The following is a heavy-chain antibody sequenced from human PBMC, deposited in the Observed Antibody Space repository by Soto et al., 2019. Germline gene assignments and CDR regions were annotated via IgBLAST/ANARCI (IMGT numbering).Heavy chain of an antibody. Sequence: QVQLVQSGAEVKKPGASVKVSCKASGYTFTSYGISWVRQAPGQGLEWMGWISAYNGNTNYAQKLQGRVTMTTETSMSTAYMELRSLRSDDTAVYYCARDGALGENCYYYGMDVWGQGTTVTVS. J-gene: IGHJ6*02. CDR3: ARDGALGENCYYYGMDV. CDR2: ISAYNGNT. D-gene: IGHD3-16*01. V-gene: IGHV1-18*01. CDR1: GYTFTSYG.